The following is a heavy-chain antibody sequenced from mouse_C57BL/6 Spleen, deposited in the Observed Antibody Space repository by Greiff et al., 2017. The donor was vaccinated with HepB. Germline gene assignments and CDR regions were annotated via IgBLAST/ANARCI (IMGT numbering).Heavy chain of an antibody. Sequence: QVQLQQSGAELVKPGASVKLSCKASGYTFTSYWMHWVKQRPGQGLEWIGMIHPNSGSTNYNEKFKSKATLTVDKSSSTAYMQLSSLTSEDSAVYYCANDYGSSYGAMDYWGQGTSVTVSS. V-gene: IGHV1-64*01. CDR3: ANDYGSSYGAMDY. D-gene: IGHD1-1*01. CDR2: IHPNSGST. CDR1: GYTFTSYW. J-gene: IGHJ4*01.